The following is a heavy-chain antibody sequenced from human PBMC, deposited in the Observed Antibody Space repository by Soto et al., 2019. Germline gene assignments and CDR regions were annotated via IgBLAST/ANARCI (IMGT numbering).Heavy chain of an antibody. CDR1: GFSLSTRDVG. D-gene: IGHD3-16*01. J-gene: IGHJ4*02. CDR3: AHCRGGVASF. V-gene: IGHV2-5*02. CDR2: IYWDDDK. Sequence: QITLNESGPTLVKPTQTLTLTCTFSGFSLSTRDVGVGWIRQPPGKALEWLGVIYWDDDKSYSPSLKSRLTITKDTSKNQVVLSMTKMDPVDTATYYCAHCRGGVASFWGQGTLVTVSS.